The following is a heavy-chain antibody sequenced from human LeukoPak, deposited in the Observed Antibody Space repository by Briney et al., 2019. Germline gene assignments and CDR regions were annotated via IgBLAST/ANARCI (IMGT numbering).Heavy chain of an antibody. D-gene: IGHD2-2*02. CDR1: GFTFSSYA. V-gene: IGHV3-23*01. CDR2: ISGSDGTT. J-gene: IGHJ4*02. CDR3: AKPDCSYTDCYRPTY. Sequence: GGSLRLSCAASGFTFSSYAMNWIRQAPWKGLEWVSAISGSDGTTYYADSVKGRFTISRDNSKNTLYLQMNSLRAEDTAVYYCAKPDCSYTDCYRPTYWGQGTLATVSS.